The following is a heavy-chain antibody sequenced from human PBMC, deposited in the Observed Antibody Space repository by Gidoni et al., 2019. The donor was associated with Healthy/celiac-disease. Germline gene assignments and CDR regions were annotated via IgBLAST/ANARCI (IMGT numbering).Heavy chain of an antibody. CDR1: GFTFSSYG. CDR2: IRYDGSNK. Sequence: QVQLVESGGGVVQPGGSLRLSCAASGFTFSSYGMHWVRQAPGKGLEWVAFIRYDGSNKYYADSVKGRFTISRDNSKNTLYLQMNSLRAEDTAVYYCAKADTMIVVPYAFDIWGQGTMVTVSS. J-gene: IGHJ3*02. V-gene: IGHV3-30*02. D-gene: IGHD3-22*01. CDR3: AKADTMIVVPYAFDI.